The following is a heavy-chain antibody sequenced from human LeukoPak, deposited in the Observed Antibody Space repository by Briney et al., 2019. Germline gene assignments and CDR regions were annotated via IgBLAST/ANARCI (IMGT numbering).Heavy chain of an antibody. V-gene: IGHV3-7*01. J-gene: IGHJ4*02. CDR3: ARESKGLDCSSTSCYTRAYFDY. CDR1: GFTFSSYW. CDR2: IKQDGSEK. D-gene: IGHD2-2*02. Sequence: GSLRLSCAASGFTFSSYWMSWVRQAPGKGLEWVANIKQDGSEKYYVDSVKGRFTISRDNAKNSLYLQMNSLRAEDTAVYYCARESKGLDCSSTSCYTRAYFDYWGQGTLVTVSS.